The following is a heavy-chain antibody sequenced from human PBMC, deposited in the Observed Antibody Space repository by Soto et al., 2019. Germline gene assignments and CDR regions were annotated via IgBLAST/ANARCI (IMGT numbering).Heavy chain of an antibody. J-gene: IGHJ6*02. D-gene: IGHD3-3*01. V-gene: IGHV4-61*01. CDR3: ASVTTSDFWSGYYLAYGMDV. CDR1: GGSVSSGSYY. Sequence: SETLSLTCTVSGGSVSSGSYYWSWIRQPPGKGLERIGYIYYSGSTNYNPSLKSRVTISVDTSKNQFSLKLSSVTAADTAVYYFASVTTSDFWSGYYLAYGMDVWGQGTTVTVS. CDR2: IYYSGST.